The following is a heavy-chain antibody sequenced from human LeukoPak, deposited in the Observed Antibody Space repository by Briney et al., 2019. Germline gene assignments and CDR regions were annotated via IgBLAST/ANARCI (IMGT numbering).Heavy chain of an antibody. CDR3: ARELGITIFGVDVGY. D-gene: IGHD3-3*01. CDR2: ISSSGSTI. V-gene: IGHV3-11*01. Sequence: GGSLRLSCAASGFTFSDYYMSWIRQAPGRGLEWVSYISSSGSTIYYADSVKGRFTISRDNAKNSLYLQMNSLRAEDTAVYYCARELGITIFGVDVGYWGQGTLVTVSS. CDR1: GFTFSDYY. J-gene: IGHJ4*02.